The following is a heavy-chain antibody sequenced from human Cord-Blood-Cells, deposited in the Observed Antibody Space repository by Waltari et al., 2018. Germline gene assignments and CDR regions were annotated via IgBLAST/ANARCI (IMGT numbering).Heavy chain of an antibody. Sequence: QVQLQESGPGLVKPSQTLSLTCTVSGGSISSGGYYWSWIRQHPGKGLEWIGYIYYSGSTYHNPSLKSLVTISVDTSKNQFSLKLSSVTAADTAVYYCARGYRDIVVVPAAYYFDYWGQGTLVTVSS. V-gene: IGHV4-31*01. CDR2: IYYSGST. CDR1: GGSISSGGYY. CDR3: ARGYRDIVVVPAAYYFDY. D-gene: IGHD2-2*01. J-gene: IGHJ4*02.